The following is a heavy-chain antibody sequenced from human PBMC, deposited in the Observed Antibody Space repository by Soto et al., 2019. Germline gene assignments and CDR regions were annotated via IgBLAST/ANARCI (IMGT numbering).Heavy chain of an antibody. CDR3: ARASITMVRGVIQYYFDY. D-gene: IGHD3-10*01. CDR2: IYSGGST. Sequence: GGSLRLSCAASGFTVSSNYMSWVRQAPGKGLEWVSVIYSGGSTYYADSVKGSFTFSRDNSKNTLYLQMNSLSAEDTAVYYCARASITMVRGVIQYYFDYWGQGTLVTVSS. V-gene: IGHV3-66*01. J-gene: IGHJ4*02. CDR1: GFTVSSNY.